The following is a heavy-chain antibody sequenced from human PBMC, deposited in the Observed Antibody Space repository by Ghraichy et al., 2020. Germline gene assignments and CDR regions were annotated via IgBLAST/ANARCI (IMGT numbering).Heavy chain of an antibody. CDR3: ARDPPSIVVVPAVVPYWYFDL. D-gene: IGHD2-2*01. CDR1: GFTFSSYS. V-gene: IGHV3-21*01. CDR2: ISSSSSYI. Sequence: GGSLRLSCAASGFTFSSYSMNWVRQAPGKGLEWVSSISSSSSYIYYADSVKGRFTISRDNAKNSLYLQMNSLRAEDTAVYYCARDPPSIVVVPAVVPYWYFDLWGRGTLVTVSS. J-gene: IGHJ2*01.